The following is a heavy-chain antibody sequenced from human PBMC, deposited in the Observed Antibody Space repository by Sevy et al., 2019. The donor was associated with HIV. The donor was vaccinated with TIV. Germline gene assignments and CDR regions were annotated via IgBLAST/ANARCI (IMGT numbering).Heavy chain of an antibody. Sequence: GGSLRLSCAASGFTFSSSIINWVRQAPGKGLEWVSSIFVAGSNIYYADSVKGRFTISRDNAKNSLYLQMHSLRDEDTAVYYCARSDYGDYVGWFDPWGQGTLVTVSS. J-gene: IGHJ5*02. D-gene: IGHD4-17*01. CDR1: GFTFSSSI. CDR3: ARSDYGDYVGWFDP. CDR2: IFVAGSNI. V-gene: IGHV3-48*02.